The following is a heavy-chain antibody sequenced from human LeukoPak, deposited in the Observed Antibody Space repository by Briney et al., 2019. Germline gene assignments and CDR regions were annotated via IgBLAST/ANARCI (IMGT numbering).Heavy chain of an antibody. CDR2: ISGSGGST. CDR1: GFTFSSYA. J-gene: IGHJ4*02. D-gene: IGHD1-26*01. Sequence: GGSLRLSCAASGFTFSSYAMSWVRQAPGKGLEWVSAISGSGGSTYYADSVKGRFTISRDNSKNTLYLQMNSLRAEDTAVYYCAKGSENIMGAPQADYWGQGTLVIVSS. CDR3: AKGSENIMGAPQADY. V-gene: IGHV3-23*01.